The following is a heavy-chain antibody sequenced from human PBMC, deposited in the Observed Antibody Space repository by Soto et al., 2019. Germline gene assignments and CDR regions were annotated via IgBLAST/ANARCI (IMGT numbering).Heavy chain of an antibody. J-gene: IGHJ6*02. V-gene: IGHV3-33*01. D-gene: IGHD2-2*01. CDR3: ARDSLLPAAPAQRGYYYYYYGMDV. CDR1: GFTFSSYG. CDR2: IWYDGSNK. Sequence: PGGSLRLSCAASGFTFSSYGMHWVRQAPGKGLEWVAVIWYDGSNKYYADSVKGRFTISRDNSKNTLYLQMNSLRAEDTAVYYCARDSLLPAAPAQRGYYYYYYGMDVWGQGTTVTVSS.